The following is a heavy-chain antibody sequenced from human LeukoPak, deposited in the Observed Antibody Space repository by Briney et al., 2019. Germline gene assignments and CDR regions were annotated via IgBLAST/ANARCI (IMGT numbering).Heavy chain of an antibody. CDR1: CGSFSGYY. CDR2: INHSGST. J-gene: IGHJ4*02. CDR3: AKGPGAVAGYFDFDY. D-gene: IGHD6-19*01. Sequence: PSETLSLTCALYCGSFSGYYWSWIRQPPGKGLEWIGEINHSGSTNYNPSLKSRVTISVDTSKNQFSLKLSSVTAADTAVYYCAKGPGAVAGYFDFDYWGQGTLVTVSS. V-gene: IGHV4-34*01.